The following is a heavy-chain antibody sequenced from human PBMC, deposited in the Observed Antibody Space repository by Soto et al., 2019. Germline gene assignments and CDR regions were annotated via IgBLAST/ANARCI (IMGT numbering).Heavy chain of an antibody. V-gene: IGHV4-31*03. CDR1: GGSISSGGYY. J-gene: IGHJ3*02. CDR2: IYYSGST. CDR3: ARNRVARERTDAFDI. Sequence: QVQLQESGPGLVKPSQTLSLTCTVSGGSISSGGYYWSWIRQHPGKGLEWIGYIYYSGSTYYNPSLKSRVTISVDTSKNQFSLKLSSVTAADTAVYYCARNRVARERTDAFDIWGQGTMVTVSS. D-gene: IGHD1-26*01.